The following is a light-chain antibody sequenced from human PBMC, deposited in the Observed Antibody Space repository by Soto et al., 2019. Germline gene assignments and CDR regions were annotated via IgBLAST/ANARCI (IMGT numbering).Light chain of an antibody. V-gene: IGLV2-8*01. CDR3: SLYAGSNSVV. CDR1: SSDIGAYNF. Sequence: QSALTQPPSASGSPGQSVAISCTGTSSDIGAYNFVSWYQQHPGKAPKLIIYEVSVRPSGVPDRFSGSKSGNTASLTVSGLLAEDEADYYCSLYAGSNSVVFGGGTKLTVL. J-gene: IGLJ2*01. CDR2: EVS.